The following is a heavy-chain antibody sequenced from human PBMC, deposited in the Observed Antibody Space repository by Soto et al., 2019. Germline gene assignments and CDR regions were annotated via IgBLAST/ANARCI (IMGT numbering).Heavy chain of an antibody. CDR3: ARVGRGSSGWYDY. CDR2: INHSGST. J-gene: IGHJ4*02. Sequence: QVQLQQWGAGLLKPSETLSLTCAVYGGSFSGYYWSWIRQPPGKGLEWIGEINHSGSTNYNPSLKSRVTISVDTSKNQFSLKLSSVTAADTAVYYCARVGRGSSGWYDYWGQGTLVTVSS. CDR1: GGSFSGYY. V-gene: IGHV4-34*01. D-gene: IGHD6-19*01.